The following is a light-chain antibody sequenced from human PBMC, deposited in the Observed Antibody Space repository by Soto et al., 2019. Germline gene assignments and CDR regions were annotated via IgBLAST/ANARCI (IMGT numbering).Light chain of an antibody. CDR2: LGS. J-gene: IGKJ1*01. V-gene: IGKV2-28*01. Sequence: DIVMTQSPLSLPVTPGEPASISCRSDQSLLHSNGYYYLDWYLQKPGQSPQLLIYLGSNRASGVPDRFSGSGSGTDFTLKISRVEAEDVGVYYCMQALQTPWTFGQ. CDR1: QSLLHSNGYYY. CDR3: MQALQTPWT.